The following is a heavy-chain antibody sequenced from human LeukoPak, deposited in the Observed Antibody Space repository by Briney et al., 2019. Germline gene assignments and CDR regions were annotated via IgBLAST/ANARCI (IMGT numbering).Heavy chain of an antibody. CDR2: IGGTGIST. J-gene: IGHJ4*02. V-gene: IGHV3-23*01. D-gene: IGHD4-11*01. Sequence: GGSLRLSCAASGFTFGSDAMSWVRQAPGKGLEWVSTIGGTGISTYYADTMKGRFTISMDNSKNTLFLQMNSLRAEDTAVYYCARAPGYSTFDYWGQGTLVTVSS. CDR3: ARAPGYSTFDY. CDR1: GFTFGSDA.